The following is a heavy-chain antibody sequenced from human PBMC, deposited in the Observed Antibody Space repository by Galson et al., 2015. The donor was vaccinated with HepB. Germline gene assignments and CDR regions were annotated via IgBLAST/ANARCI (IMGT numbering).Heavy chain of an antibody. J-gene: IGHJ4*02. Sequence: SVKVSCKASGGTFSNNDISWVRQAPGQGLEWMGGITPIFGTASYAQKFQDRVTITADKSTSTAYMELSSLTSEDTAVYYCARPFSGDPDLQYLLYWGRGTHVTVSS. CDR2: ITPIFGTA. V-gene: IGHV1-69*06. CDR3: ARPFSGDPDLQYLLY. CDR1: GGTFSNND. D-gene: IGHD3-3*01.